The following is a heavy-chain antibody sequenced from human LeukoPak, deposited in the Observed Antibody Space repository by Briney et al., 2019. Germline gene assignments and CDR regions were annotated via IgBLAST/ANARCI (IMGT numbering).Heavy chain of an antibody. J-gene: IGHJ2*01. CDR1: GFTLSDHY. Sequence: GGSLRLSCAASGFTLSDHYMDWVRQAPGKGLEWVGRSRSKLKSHSTEYGASVKGRFTFSRDDLKNSLYLKMNSLKIEDTALYYCVRVSCSSDNCGVEHLDLWGRGTLVTVSS. CDR3: VRVSCSSDNCGVEHLDL. CDR2: SRSKLKSHST. D-gene: IGHD2-2*01. V-gene: IGHV3-72*01.